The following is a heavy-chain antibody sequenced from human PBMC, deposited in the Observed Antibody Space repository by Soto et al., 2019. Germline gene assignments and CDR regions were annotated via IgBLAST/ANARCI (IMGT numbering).Heavy chain of an antibody. J-gene: IGHJ6*03. D-gene: IGHD3-9*01. CDR2: MNPNSGNT. Sequence: ASVKVSCKASGYTFTSYDINWVRQATGQGLEWMGWMNPNSGNTGYAQKFQGRVTMTRNTSISTAYMELSSLRSEDTAVYYCARAPYYDILTGYFEGYYYYYYMDVWGKGTTVTVSS. V-gene: IGHV1-8*01. CDR3: ARAPYYDILTGYFEGYYYYYYMDV. CDR1: GYTFTSYD.